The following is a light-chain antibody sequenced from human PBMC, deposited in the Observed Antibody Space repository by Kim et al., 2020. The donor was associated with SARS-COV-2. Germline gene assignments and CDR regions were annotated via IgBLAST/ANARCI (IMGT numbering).Light chain of an antibody. Sequence: STLSASVGDRVIITCRASQSNIMWLAWYQQKPGKAPKLLISKASSLQSGVPSRFSGSGSGTQFTLTISSLQPDDFGTYYCQQYDNYFGQGTKLEIK. V-gene: IGKV1-5*03. CDR1: QSNIMW. CDR3: QQYDNY. J-gene: IGKJ2*01. CDR2: KAS.